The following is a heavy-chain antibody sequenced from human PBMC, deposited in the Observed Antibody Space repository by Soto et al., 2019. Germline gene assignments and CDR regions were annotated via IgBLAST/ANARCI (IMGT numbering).Heavy chain of an antibody. CDR1: GFTFSSYG. J-gene: IGHJ4*02. V-gene: IGHV3-33*01. Sequence: GGSLRLSCAASGFTFSSYGMHWVRQAPGKGLEWVAVIWYDGSNKYYADSVKGRFTISRDNSKNTLYLQMNSLRAEDTAVYYCARDRSNIAARPEVFDYWGQGTLVTVSS. CDR3: ARDRSNIAARPEVFDY. D-gene: IGHD6-6*01. CDR2: IWYDGSNK.